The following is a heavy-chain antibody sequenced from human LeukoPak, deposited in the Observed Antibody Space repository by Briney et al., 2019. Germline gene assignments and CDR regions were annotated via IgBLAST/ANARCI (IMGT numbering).Heavy chain of an antibody. CDR3: AKAPWGVQRGYFDY. CDR1: GFTFSSYA. J-gene: IGHJ4*02. V-gene: IGHV3-30-3*01. D-gene: IGHD3-16*01. CDR2: ISYDGSNK. Sequence: PGRSLRLSCAASGFTFSSYAMHWVRQAPGKGLEWVAVISYDGSNKYYADSVKGRFTISRDNSKNTLYLQMNSLRAEDTAVYYCAKAPWGVQRGYFDYWGQGTLVTVSS.